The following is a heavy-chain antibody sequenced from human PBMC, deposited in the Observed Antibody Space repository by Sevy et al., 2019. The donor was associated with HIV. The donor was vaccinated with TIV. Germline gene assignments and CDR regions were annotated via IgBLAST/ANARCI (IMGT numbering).Heavy chain of an antibody. V-gene: IGHV4-39*01. J-gene: IGHJ2*01. D-gene: IGHD6-19*01. Sequence: SETLSLTCTISGGSISSSSYYWGWIRQPPGKGLEWMGSLYSTGATSYNPSLESRVTVSADPSRNRFYLKLDSVSAAETAVYYCATPLPSGWCEGAGGYFDLWGRGTLVTVSS. CDR1: GGSISSSSYY. CDR2: LYSTGAT. CDR3: ATPLPSGWCEGAGGYFDL.